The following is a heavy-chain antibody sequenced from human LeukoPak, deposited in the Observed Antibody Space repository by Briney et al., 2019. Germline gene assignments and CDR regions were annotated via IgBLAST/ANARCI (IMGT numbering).Heavy chain of an antibody. J-gene: IGHJ5*02. D-gene: IGHD3-10*01. CDR2: ISAYNGNT. CDR1: GYTFTSYG. Sequence: ASVKVSCKASGYTFTSYGISWVRQAPGQGLEWMGWISAYNGNTNYAQKLQGRVTMTTDTSTSTAYMELRSLRSDDTAVYYCTRIYYYASGTYDKYFDPWGQGTLVTVSS. CDR3: TRIYYYASGTYDKYFDP. V-gene: IGHV1-18*01.